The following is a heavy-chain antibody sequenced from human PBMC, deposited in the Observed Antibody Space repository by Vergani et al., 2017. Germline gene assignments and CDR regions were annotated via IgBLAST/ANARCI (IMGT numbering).Heavy chain of an antibody. CDR1: GGSISSGSYY. Sequence: QVQLQESGPGLVRPSQTLSLTCTVSGGSISSGSYYWSWFRQPAGKGLGWIGRFYAGGGTSYNPSLKSRVTISVDTSKNQFSLQLSSVTAADTAVYYCARSIVSRNPPGYFDNWGQGTLVTVSS. D-gene: IGHD1-14*01. J-gene: IGHJ4*02. V-gene: IGHV4-61*02. CDR2: FYAGGGT. CDR3: ARSIVSRNPPGYFDN.